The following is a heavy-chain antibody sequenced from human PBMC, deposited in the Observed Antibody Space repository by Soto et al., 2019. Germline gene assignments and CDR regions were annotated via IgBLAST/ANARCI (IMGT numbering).Heavy chain of an antibody. CDR2: INPSRGSA. CDR3: ARPLIGNTIDL. D-gene: IGHD1-7*01. V-gene: IGHV1-46*01. J-gene: IGHJ3*01. CDR1: GYTFFKYF. Sequence: ASVKVSCKVSGYTFFKYFIHWVRQAPGQGLEWIGIINPSRGSATYGPIFQGRVSLTTDMPTSTVYMELSSLRSEDTAIYYCARPLIGNTIDLWGQGTSVTVS.